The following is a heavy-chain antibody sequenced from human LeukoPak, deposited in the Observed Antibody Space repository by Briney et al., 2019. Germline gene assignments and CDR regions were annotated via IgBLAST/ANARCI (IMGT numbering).Heavy chain of an antibody. J-gene: IGHJ4*02. D-gene: IGHD3-3*01. CDR2: INSDGSST. CDR3: ARPYSYHDFWD. V-gene: IGHV3-74*01. Sequence: GGSLRLSCAASGFTFSTYWMHWVRQAPGKGLVWVSRINSDGSSTSYADSVKGRFTISRDNAMSTLYLQMNSLRAEDTAVYYCARPYSYHDFWDWGQGTLVTV. CDR1: GFTFSTYW.